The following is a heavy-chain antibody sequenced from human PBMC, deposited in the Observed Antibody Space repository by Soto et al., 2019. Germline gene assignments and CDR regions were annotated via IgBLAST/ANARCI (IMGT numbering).Heavy chain of an antibody. CDR1: GYTFTGYY. J-gene: IGHJ5*02. CDR2: INPNSGGT. CDR3: ATLFWGITGTPGRHVAWFDP. Sequence: ASVKVSCKASGYTFTGYYMHWVRQAPGQGLEWMGWINPNSGGTNYAQKFQGRVTMTRDTSISTAYMELSRLRSDDTASYFCATLFWGITGTPGRHVAWFDPWGQGTLVTVSS. D-gene: IGHD3-16*01. V-gene: IGHV1-2*02.